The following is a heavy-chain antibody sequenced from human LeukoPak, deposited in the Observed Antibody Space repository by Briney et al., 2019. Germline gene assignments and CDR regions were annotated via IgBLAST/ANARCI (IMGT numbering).Heavy chain of an antibody. V-gene: IGHV3-48*03. CDR1: GLTFSSYE. CDR2: ISSSGTTI. CDR3: ASRAIFGVVIMDY. Sequence: GGSLRLSCTTSGLTFSSYEMSWVRQAPGKVVEWVSYISSSGTTIYYADSVKRRFTISRDNAKNSVYLQMNRLRAEDTAVYYCASRAIFGVVIMDYWGQGTLVTVSS. D-gene: IGHD3-3*01. J-gene: IGHJ4*02.